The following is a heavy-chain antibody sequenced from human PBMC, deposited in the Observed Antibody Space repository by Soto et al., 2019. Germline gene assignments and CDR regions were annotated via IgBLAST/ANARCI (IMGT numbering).Heavy chain of an antibody. CDR2: INTYNGNT. CDR3: AMVDVDMTASPQDV. Sequence: QVQLVQSGAEVKNPGASVKVSCKASGYTFTRYGIGWARQAPGQGLEWMGWINTYNGNTNYAQNVQGRVTLSTDTSTSKAYMELRSLRPNDTALYYSAMVDVDMTASPQDVWGQGTTVIVSS. CDR1: GYTFTRYG. V-gene: IGHV1-18*01. D-gene: IGHD2-2*03. J-gene: IGHJ6*02.